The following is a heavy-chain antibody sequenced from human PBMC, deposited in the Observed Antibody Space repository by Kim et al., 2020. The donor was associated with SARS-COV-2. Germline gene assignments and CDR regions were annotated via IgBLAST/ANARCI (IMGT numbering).Heavy chain of an antibody. V-gene: IGHV7-4-1*02. J-gene: IGHJ6*02. CDR2: INTNTGNP. CDR1: GYTFTSYA. CDR3: ARGKREYYDSSDYRYYYYGMDV. Sequence: ASVKVSCKASGYTFTSYALNWVRQAPGQGLEWMGWINTNTGNPTYAQGFTGRFVFSLDTSVSTAYLQISSLKAEDTAVYYCARGKREYYDSSDYRYYYYGMDVWGQGTTVTVSS. D-gene: IGHD3-22*01.